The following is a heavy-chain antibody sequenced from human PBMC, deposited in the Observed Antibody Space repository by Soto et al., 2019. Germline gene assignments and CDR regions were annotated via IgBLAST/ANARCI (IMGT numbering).Heavy chain of an antibody. CDR1: GYTFTSYG. CDR2: ISAYNGNT. Sequence: QVQLVQSGAEVKKPGASVKVSCKASGYTFTSYGIIWVRQAPGPGLEWMGWISAYNGNTNYAQKLQGRVTMTTDTSTSTAYMELRSLRSDDTAVYYCAMDMTTVVTRGAFDIWGQGTMVTVSS. V-gene: IGHV1-18*04. J-gene: IGHJ3*02. CDR3: AMDMTTVVTRGAFDI. D-gene: IGHD4-17*01.